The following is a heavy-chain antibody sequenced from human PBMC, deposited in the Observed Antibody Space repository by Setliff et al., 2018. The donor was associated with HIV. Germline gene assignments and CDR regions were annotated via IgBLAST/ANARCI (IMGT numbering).Heavy chain of an antibody. J-gene: IGHJ4*02. CDR2: ISGSGGST. V-gene: IGHV3-23*01. CDR1: GFTFSSYA. D-gene: IGHD6-19*01. CDR3: AKDSSGWLGYFDY. Sequence: GGSLSLSCAASGFTFSSYAMSWVRQAPGKGLEWVSAISGSGGSTYYADSVKGRFTISRDNSKNTLYLQMNSLRAEDTAVYYCAKDSSGWLGYFDYWGQGTLVTAPQ.